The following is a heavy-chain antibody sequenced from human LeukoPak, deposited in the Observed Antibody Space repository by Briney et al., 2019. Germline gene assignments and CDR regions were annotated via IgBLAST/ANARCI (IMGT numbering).Heavy chain of an antibody. J-gene: IGHJ4*02. CDR1: GGSFSGYY. V-gene: IGHV4-34*01. CDR2: INHSGST. D-gene: IGHD2-2*01. Sequence: SETLSLTCAVYGGSFSGYYWSWIRQPPGKGLEWIGEINHSGSTNYNPSLKSRVTISVNTSKNQFSLKLSSVTAADTAVYYCARAGQYCSSTSCWFDYWGQGTLVTVSS. CDR3: ARAGQYCSSTSCWFDY.